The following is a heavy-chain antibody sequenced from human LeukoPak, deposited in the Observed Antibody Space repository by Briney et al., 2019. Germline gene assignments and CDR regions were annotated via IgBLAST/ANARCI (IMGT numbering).Heavy chain of an antibody. J-gene: IGHJ4*02. CDR1: GFTFSSYW. Sequence: GGSLRLSCAASGFTFSSYWMSWVRQAPGKGLEWVANIKQGGSEKYYVDSVKGRFTISRDNAKNSVYLEMNSLRAEDTAVYYCARVSSSMGEAADYWGQGTLVTVSS. CDR3: ARVSSSMGEAADY. CDR2: IKQGGSEK. D-gene: IGHD6-6*01. V-gene: IGHV3-7*01.